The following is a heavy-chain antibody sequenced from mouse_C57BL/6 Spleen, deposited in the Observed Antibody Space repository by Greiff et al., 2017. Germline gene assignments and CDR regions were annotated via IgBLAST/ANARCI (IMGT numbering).Heavy chain of an antibody. J-gene: IGHJ4*01. CDR1: GYTFTNYW. D-gene: IGHD1-1*01. CDR3: ARGGDGSSYYYAMDY. CDR2: IYPGGGYT. V-gene: IGHV1-63*01. Sequence: VQLQQSGAELVRPGTSVKMSCKASGYTFTNYWIGWAKQRPGHGLEWIGDIYPGGGYTNYNEKFKGKATLTADKSSSTAYMQFSSLTSEDSVIYYCARGGDGSSYYYAMDYWGQGTSVTVSS.